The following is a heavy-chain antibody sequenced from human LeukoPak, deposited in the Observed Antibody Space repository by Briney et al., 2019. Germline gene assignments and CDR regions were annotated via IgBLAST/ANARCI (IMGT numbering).Heavy chain of an antibody. CDR1: GFTFSTYV. CDR3: ATDGAGFDT. Sequence: GGSLRLSCAASGFTFSTYVMRWVRQAPGKGREWVSAISGSGSSTYYADSVKGRFTISRDNSRNTLYLQMNSLRAEDTAVYYCATDGAGFDTWGQGVLVTVTS. J-gene: IGHJ5*02. CDR2: ISGSGSST. V-gene: IGHV3-23*01.